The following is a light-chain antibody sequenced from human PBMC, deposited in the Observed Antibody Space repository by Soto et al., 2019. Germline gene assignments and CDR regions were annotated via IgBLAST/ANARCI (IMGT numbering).Light chain of an antibody. CDR1: QSISSY. V-gene: IGKV1-39*01. J-gene: IGKJ5*01. CDR2: AAS. Sequence: DIQMTQSPSSLSASVGDRVTITCRASQSISSYLNWYQQKPGKAPKLLIYAASSLQSGVPSRFSGSGSGTDFTLTISSLQPEDFATYYCQQSYSTLSITLGQGTRLEIK. CDR3: QQSYSTLSIT.